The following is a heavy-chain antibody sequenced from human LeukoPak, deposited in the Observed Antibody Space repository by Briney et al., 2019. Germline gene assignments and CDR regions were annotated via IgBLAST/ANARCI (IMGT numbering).Heavy chain of an antibody. V-gene: IGHV1-2*02. CDR1: GYTFTGYY. D-gene: IGHD3-3*02. Sequence: ASVKVSCKASGYTFTGYYMHWVRQAPGQGLEWMGWINPNSGGTNYAQKFQGRVTMTRDTSISTAYMELSRLRSDDTAVYYCARGVYESIFGVVTRFDYWGQGTLVTVSS. CDR2: INPNSGGT. CDR3: ARGVYESIFGVVTRFDY. J-gene: IGHJ4*02.